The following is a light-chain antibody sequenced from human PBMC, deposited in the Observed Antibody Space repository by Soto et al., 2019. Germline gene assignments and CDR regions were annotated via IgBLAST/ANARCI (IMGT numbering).Light chain of an antibody. Sequence: IVLTQSPGTLSLSPGERATLSCRTSLSVSVYLDWYQQKPGQAPRLLISDASIRATGIPARFSGSGSGTEFTLTIASLQSEDFGVYYCQRFNRWPLSFGGGTKVDIK. CDR3: QRFNRWPLS. CDR1: LSVSVY. J-gene: IGKJ4*01. V-gene: IGKV3-15*01. CDR2: DAS.